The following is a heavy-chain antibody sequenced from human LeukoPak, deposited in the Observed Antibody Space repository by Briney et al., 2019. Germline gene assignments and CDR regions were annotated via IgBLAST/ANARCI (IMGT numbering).Heavy chain of an antibody. CDR3: ARDRHYDSSGYYSGYFDY. CDR1: GGSISSYY. Sequence: SETLSLTCTVSGGSISSYYWSWIRQPPGKGLEWIGHIYHSGSTNYNPSLKSRVTISVDTSKNQFSLKLSSVTAADTAVYYCARDRHYDSSGYYSGYFDYWGREPWSPSPQ. D-gene: IGHD3-22*01. J-gene: IGHJ4*02. CDR2: IYHSGST. V-gene: IGHV4-59*01.